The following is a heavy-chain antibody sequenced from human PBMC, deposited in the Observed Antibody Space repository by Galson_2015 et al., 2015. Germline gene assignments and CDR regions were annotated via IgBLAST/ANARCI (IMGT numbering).Heavy chain of an antibody. CDR1: GFSLSTSGLC. Sequence: PALVKPTQTLTLTCTFSGFSLSTSGLCVSWIRQPPGKALEWLALIDWDDDKYYSASLKTRLTISKDTSKNQVVLTMTNMDPVDTATYYCARSRAVAGRIDYWGQGTLVTVSS. J-gene: IGHJ4*02. D-gene: IGHD6-19*01. CDR2: IDWDDDK. V-gene: IGHV2-70*01. CDR3: ARSRAVAGRIDY.